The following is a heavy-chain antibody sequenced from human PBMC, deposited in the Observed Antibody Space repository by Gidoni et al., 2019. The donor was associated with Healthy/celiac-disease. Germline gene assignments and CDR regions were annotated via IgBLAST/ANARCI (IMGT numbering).Heavy chain of an antibody. J-gene: IGHJ6*03. D-gene: IGHD3-10*01. CDR2: IIPIFGTA. CDR1: GGTFSSYA. V-gene: IGHV1-69*01. CDR3: ARQYYYGSGSFINYYYMDV. Sequence: QVQLVQSGAEVKKPGSSVKVSCKASGGTFSSYAISWVRQAPGQGLEWMGGIIPIFGTANYAQKFQGRVTITADESTSTAYMELSSLRSEDTAVYYCARQYYYGSGSFINYYYMDVWGKGTTVTVSS.